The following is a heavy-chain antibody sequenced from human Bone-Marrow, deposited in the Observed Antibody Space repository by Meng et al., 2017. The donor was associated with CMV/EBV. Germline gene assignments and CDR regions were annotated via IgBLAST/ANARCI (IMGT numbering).Heavy chain of an antibody. CDR1: GYTFTGYY. V-gene: IGHV1-2*02. Sequence: ASVKVSCKASGYTFTGYYMHWVRQAPGQGLEWMGWINPNSGGTNYAQKFQGRVTMTRDTSISTASMELSRQRSDDTAVYYCARGGVAAAAGYEYEFDDWGQGPRVTGSS. CDR2: INPNSGGT. CDR3: ARGGVAAAAGYEYEFDD. J-gene: IGHJ4*01. D-gene: IGHD5-12*01.